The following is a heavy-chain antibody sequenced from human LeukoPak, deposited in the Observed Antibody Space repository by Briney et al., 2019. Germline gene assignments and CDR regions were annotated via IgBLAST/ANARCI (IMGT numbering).Heavy chain of an antibody. Sequence: GRSLRLSCAASGFTFSSYEMNWVRQAPGKGLEWVSYISSSGSTIYYADSVKGRFTMSRDNARNSLDLQMNSLRAEDTAVYYCARDPGEGFDYWGQGTLVTVSS. V-gene: IGHV3-48*03. J-gene: IGHJ4*02. D-gene: IGHD2-21*01. CDR3: ARDPGEGFDY. CDR2: ISSSGSTI. CDR1: GFTFSSYE.